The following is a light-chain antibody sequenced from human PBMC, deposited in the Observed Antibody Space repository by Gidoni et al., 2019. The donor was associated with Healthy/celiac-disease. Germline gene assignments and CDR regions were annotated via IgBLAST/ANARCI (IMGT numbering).Light chain of an antibody. CDR2: KAS. J-gene: IGKJ1*01. V-gene: IGKV1-5*03. CDR1: QSISSW. CDR3: QQYNTYPRT. Sequence: DIQMTQSPSTLSASVGYRVPITCRASQSISSWLAWYQQKPGKAPKLLIYKASSLESGVPSRFSGSGSGTEFTLTISSLQPDDFATYYCQQYNTYPRTFGQGTKVEIK.